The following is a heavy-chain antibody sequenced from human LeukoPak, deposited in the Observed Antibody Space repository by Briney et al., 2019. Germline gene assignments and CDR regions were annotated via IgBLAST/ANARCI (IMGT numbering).Heavy chain of an antibody. V-gene: IGHV3-48*01. Sequence: GGSLRLSCAASGFTFSNSGMNWVRQAPGKGLEWVSYISTSSSTIYYADSVKGRFTVSRDNAQNSLFLQMNSLRAEDTALYYCARARSYYYMDVWGKGTTVTVSS. CDR1: GFTFSNSG. J-gene: IGHJ6*03. CDR3: ARARSYYYMDV. CDR2: ISTSSSTI.